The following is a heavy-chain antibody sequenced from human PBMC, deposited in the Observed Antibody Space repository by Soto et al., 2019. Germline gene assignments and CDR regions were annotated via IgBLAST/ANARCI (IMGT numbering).Heavy chain of an antibody. CDR2: INHSGST. D-gene: IGHD2-15*01. Sequence: QVQLQQWGAGLLKPSETLSLTCAVYGGSFSGYYWSWIRQPPGKGLEWIGEINHSGSTNYNPSLKSRVTISVDTSKNQFSLKLSSVTAADTAVYYCARGQRIRYCSGGSCYSPPGWFAPWGQGTLVTVSS. J-gene: IGHJ5*02. CDR3: ARGQRIRYCSGGSCYSPPGWFAP. CDR1: GGSFSGYY. V-gene: IGHV4-34*01.